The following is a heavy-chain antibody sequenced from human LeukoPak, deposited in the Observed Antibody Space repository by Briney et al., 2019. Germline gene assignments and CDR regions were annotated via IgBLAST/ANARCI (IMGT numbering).Heavy chain of an antibody. CDR3: ARDPYSATPDDAFDI. V-gene: IGHV1-2*02. J-gene: IGHJ3*02. D-gene: IGHD2-21*01. Sequence: ASVKVSCKASGYTFTGYYMHWVRQAPGQGLEWMGWINPNSGGTNYAQKFQGRVTMTRDTSISTAYMELSRLRSDDTAVYYCARDPYSATPDDAFDIWGQGTMVTVSS. CDR2: INPNSGGT. CDR1: GYTFTGYY.